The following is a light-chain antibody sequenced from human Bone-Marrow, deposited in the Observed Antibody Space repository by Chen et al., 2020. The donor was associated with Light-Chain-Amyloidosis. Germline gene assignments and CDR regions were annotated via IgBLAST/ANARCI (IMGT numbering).Light chain of an antibody. J-gene: IGLJ2*01. Sequence: QSALPQPASVSGSPGHSITIPCTGTSSDVGTYSLVSWFQQHPGKAPKVILFEVNKRPSGVSDRFSGSKSGNTASLTISGLQGEDEADYYCCSYAGSKTFVLFGGGTKLTVL. CDR1: SSDVGTYSL. V-gene: IGLV2-23*02. CDR2: EVN. CDR3: CSYAGSKTFVL.